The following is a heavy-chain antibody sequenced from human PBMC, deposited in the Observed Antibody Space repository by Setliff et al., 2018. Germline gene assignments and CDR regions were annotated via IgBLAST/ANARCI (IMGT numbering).Heavy chain of an antibody. V-gene: IGHV4-61*01. D-gene: IGHD6-6*01. Sequence: SETLSLTCTVSGGSISGTSTETYLWSWIRQPPGKGLEFIGYVFFNGAAKYDPSLKSRVAISVDTSKEQFSLKLSSVTAADTAVYFCARGRNIAARLLDSWGQGTLVTVS. CDR2: VFFNGAA. CDR3: ARGRNIAARLLDS. J-gene: IGHJ4*02. CDR1: GGSISGTSTETYL.